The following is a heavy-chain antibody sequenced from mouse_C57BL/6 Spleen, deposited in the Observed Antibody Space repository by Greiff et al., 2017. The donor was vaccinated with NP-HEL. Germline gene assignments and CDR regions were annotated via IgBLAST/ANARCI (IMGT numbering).Heavy chain of an antibody. CDR3: TRETTVVATNAMDY. CDR2: IYPGNSDT. CDR1: GYTFTSYW. D-gene: IGHD1-1*01. Sequence: EVQLQESGTVLARPGASVKMSCKTSGYTFTSYWMHWVKQRPGQGLEWIGAIYPGNSDTSYNQKFKGKAKLTAVTSASTAYMELSSLTNEDSAVYYCTRETTVVATNAMDYWGQGTSVTVSS. V-gene: IGHV1-5*01. J-gene: IGHJ4*01.